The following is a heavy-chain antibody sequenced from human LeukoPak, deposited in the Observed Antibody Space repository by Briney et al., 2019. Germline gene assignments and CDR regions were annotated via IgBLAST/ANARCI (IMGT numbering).Heavy chain of an antibody. J-gene: IGHJ5*02. CDR3: ARDLLGGSGWSKDP. Sequence: ASVKVSCKASGYTFTSYAMHWVRQAPGQGLERMGWINAGNGNTKYSQKFQGRVTITRDTSASTAYMELSSLRSEDTAVYYCARDLLGGSGWSKDPWGQGTLVTVSS. D-gene: IGHD6-19*01. V-gene: IGHV1-3*01. CDR1: GYTFTSYA. CDR2: INAGNGNT.